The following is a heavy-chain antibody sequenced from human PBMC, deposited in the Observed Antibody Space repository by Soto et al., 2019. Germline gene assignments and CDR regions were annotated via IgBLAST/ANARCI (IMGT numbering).Heavy chain of an antibody. CDR3: AREGVVPAAEYFQH. CDR2: IKQDGSEK. Sequence: GGSLRLSCAASGFTFSSYWMSWVRQAPGKGLEWVANIKQDGSEKYYVDSVKGRFTISRDNAKNSLYLQMNSLRAEDTAVYYCAREGVVPAAEYFQHWGQGTLVTVSS. D-gene: IGHD2-2*01. J-gene: IGHJ1*01. V-gene: IGHV3-7*01. CDR1: GFTFSSYW.